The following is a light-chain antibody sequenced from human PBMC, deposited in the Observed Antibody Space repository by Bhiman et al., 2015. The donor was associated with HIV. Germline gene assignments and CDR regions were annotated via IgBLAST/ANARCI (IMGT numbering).Light chain of an antibody. CDR2: DVS. CDR3: CSSAASDTYV. Sequence: QSALTQPASVSGSPGQSITISCTGTSSDVGGYNYVSWYQQYPGKAPKLMIYDVSNRPSGVPNRFSGSKSDNTASLTISGLQAEDEADYFCCSSAASDTYVFGTGTKVTVL. V-gene: IGLV2-14*03. CDR1: SSDVGGYNY. J-gene: IGLJ1*01.